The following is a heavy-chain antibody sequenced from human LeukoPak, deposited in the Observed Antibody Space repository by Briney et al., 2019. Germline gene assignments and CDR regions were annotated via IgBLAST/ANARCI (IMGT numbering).Heavy chain of an antibody. J-gene: IGHJ4*02. CDR1: GFSFNIFG. D-gene: IGHD1-7*01. CDR2: VRHDGSDK. Sequence: PGGSLRLSCAASGFSFNIFGMHWVRQAPGKGLEWVAFVRHDGSDKYYADSVRGRFSISRDNSNNTLYLQMNSLRPEDTAVYYCASELGHYFDYWGQGTLVTVSS. CDR3: ASELGHYFDY. V-gene: IGHV3-30*02.